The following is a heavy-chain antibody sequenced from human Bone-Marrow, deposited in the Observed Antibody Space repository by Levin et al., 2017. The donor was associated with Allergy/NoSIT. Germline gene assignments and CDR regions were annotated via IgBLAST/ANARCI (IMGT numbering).Heavy chain of an antibody. CDR3: ARAHNVDIVASLDY. D-gene: IGHD5-12*01. CDR1: GYTFTGYY. Sequence: ASVKVSCKASGYTFTGYYMHWVRQAPGQGLEWMGWINPNSGGTNYAQKFQGRVTMTRDTSISTAYMELSRLRSDDTAVYYCARAHNVDIVASLDYWGQGTLVTVSS. J-gene: IGHJ4*02. V-gene: IGHV1-2*02. CDR2: INPNSGGT.